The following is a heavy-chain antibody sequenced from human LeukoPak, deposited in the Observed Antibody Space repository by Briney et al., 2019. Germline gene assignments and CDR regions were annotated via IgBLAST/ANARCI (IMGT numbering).Heavy chain of an antibody. CDR2: INPSGGST. V-gene: IGHV1-46*01. Sequence: KPGESLKISCKASGYAFTNYWIGWVRQMPGKGLEWMGIINPSGGSTSYAQKFQGRVTMTRDTSTSTVYMELSSLRSEDTAVYYCARGEAAGKIDYWGQGTLVTVSS. CDR3: ARGEAAGKIDY. CDR1: GYAFTNYW. D-gene: IGHD6-13*01. J-gene: IGHJ4*02.